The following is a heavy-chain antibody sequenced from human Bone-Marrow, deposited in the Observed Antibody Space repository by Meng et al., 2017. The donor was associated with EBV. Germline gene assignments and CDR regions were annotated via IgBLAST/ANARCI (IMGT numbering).Heavy chain of an antibody. CDR2: IIPIFGTA. V-gene: IGHV1-69*01. J-gene: IGHJ4*02. Sequence: QVQLVESGAGVKTPGSSVTASCKASGGTFSSYAISWVRQAPGQGLEWMGGIIPIFGTANYAQKFQGRVTITADESTSTAYMELSSLRSEDTAVYYCARAPLHGDYLFDYWGQGTLVTVSS. CDR1: GGTFSSYA. CDR3: ARAPLHGDYLFDY. D-gene: IGHD4-17*01.